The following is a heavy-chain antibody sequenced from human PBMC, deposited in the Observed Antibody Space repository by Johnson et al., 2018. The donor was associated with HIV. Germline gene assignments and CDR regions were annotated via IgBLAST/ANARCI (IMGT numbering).Heavy chain of an antibody. CDR3: AKDDNLGVWYSDAFDI. D-gene: IGHD6-19*01. J-gene: IGHJ3*02. CDR2: TAHDESIT. V-gene: IGHV3-30*02. CDR1: GFTFANYG. Sequence: VQLVESGGGVVQPGESLRLSCAASGFTFANYGMHWVRQAPGKGLEWVAFTAHDESITHYADSVKGRFTMSRDNSKSTLNLQMNSLRAEDTAIYYCAKDDNLGVWYSDAFDIWGQGTMVTVSS.